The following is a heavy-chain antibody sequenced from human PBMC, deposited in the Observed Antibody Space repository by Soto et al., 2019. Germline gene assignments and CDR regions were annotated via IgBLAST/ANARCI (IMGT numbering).Heavy chain of an antibody. J-gene: IGHJ4*02. CDR3: ARGRYGDY. V-gene: IGHV1-18*01. CDR2: ISAHNGNT. D-gene: IGHD1-1*01. Sequence: QVHLVQSGAEVKKPGASVEVSCKGSGYAFTTYGITWVRQAPGQGLEWMGWISAHNGNTSYAQKLQGRVTVTRDTSTSTAYMELRSLRSDDTAVYYCARGRYGDYWGQGALVTVSS. CDR1: GYAFTTYG.